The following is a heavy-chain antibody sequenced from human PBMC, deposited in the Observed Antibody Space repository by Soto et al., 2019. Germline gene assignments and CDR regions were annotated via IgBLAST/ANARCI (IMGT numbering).Heavy chain of an antibody. Sequence: PGGSLRLSCAASGFTFDDYAMHWVRQAPGKGLEWVSGISWNSGSIGYADSVKGRFTISRDNAKNSLYLQMNSLRAEDTALYYCAKDTALRSSEGDYWYFDLWGRGTLVTVSS. V-gene: IGHV3-9*01. J-gene: IGHJ2*01. CDR3: AKDTALRSSEGDYWYFDL. CDR2: ISWNSGSI. CDR1: GFTFDDYA. D-gene: IGHD2-21*01.